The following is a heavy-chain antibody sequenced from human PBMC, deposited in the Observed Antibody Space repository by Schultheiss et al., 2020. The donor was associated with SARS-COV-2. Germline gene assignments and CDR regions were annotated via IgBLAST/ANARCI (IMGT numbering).Heavy chain of an antibody. Sequence: SETLSLTCTVSGGSISSYYWSWIRQPPGKGLEWIGEINHSGSTNYNPSLKSRVTISLDTSKNQFSLKLSSVTAADTAVYYCARGGIAARPEDYWGQGTLVTVSS. CDR1: GGSISSYY. CDR3: ARGGIAARPEDY. J-gene: IGHJ4*02. CDR2: INHSGST. D-gene: IGHD6-6*01. V-gene: IGHV4-34*01.